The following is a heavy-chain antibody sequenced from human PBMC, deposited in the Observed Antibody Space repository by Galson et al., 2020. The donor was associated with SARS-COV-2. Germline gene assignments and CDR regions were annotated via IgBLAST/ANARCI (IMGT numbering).Heavy chain of an antibody. CDR1: GLTFSTYA. CDR2: ISSDGGST. J-gene: IGHJ2*01. Sequence: GGSLRLSCAASGLTFSTYAMHWVRQAPGKGLEYVSSISSDGGSTYYTDSVKGRFTISRDNSRNTLYLQMGHLRVEDMAVYYCARRTYGDPPRLYFDLWVRGTLVPVSS. D-gene: IGHD4-17*01. CDR3: ARRTYGDPPRLYFDL. V-gene: IGHV3-64*02.